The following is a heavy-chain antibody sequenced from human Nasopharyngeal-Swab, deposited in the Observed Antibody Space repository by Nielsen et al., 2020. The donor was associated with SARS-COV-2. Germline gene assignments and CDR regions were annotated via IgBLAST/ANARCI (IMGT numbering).Heavy chain of an antibody. CDR3: ARDLGGGYCTTINCLGS. Sequence: GGSLRLSCAASGFNLRDYCMSWVRQAPGKGPEWVSSISGDGSKIYYADSVRGRFTISRDSSTNTLYLQMNSLRVEDTAVYYCARDLGGGYCTTINCLGSWGQGTLVTVSS. CDR2: ISGDGSKI. J-gene: IGHJ1*01. V-gene: IGHV3-11*01. D-gene: IGHD2-8*01. CDR1: GFNLRDYC.